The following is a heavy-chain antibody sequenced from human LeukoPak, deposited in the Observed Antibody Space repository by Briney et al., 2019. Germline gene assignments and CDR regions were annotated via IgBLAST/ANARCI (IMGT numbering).Heavy chain of an antibody. CDR3: RAVRVAMRTFDI. Sequence: GGSLRLSCAASGFTFSSYALSWVRQAPGKGLEWVSAISGSGGSTYYADSVKGRFTISRDNSKNTLYLQMNSLRAEDTAVYYCRAVRVAMRTFDIWGQGTVVTVSS. D-gene: IGHD3-10*01. J-gene: IGHJ3*02. CDR1: GFTFSSYA. CDR2: ISGSGGST. V-gene: IGHV3-23*01.